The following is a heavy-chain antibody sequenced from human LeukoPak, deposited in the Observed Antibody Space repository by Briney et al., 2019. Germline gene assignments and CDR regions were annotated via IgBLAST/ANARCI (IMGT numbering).Heavy chain of an antibody. CDR1: GYTFTGYY. CDR3: AGAGGYYDILTGYH. J-gene: IGHJ4*02. Sequence: ASVKVSCKASGYTFTGYYMHWVRQAPGQGLEWMGWINPNSGGTNYAQKFQGRVTMTRDTSISTAYMELSRLRSDDTAVYYCAGAGGYYDILTGYHWGQGTLVTVSS. V-gene: IGHV1-2*02. CDR2: INPNSGGT. D-gene: IGHD3-9*01.